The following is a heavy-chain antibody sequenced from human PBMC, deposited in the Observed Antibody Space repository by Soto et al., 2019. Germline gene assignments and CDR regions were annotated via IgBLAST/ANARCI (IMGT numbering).Heavy chain of an antibody. J-gene: IGHJ6*02. CDR1: GYPTTAHL. Sequence: SVKVSCKASGYPTTAHLWHGVRQAPGQGLEWMGWINPKSGGTDYAQKFQDRVTMSRDTSINTAYMQLTRLTSDDTAVYFCATDDGHYYGSVWG. V-gene: IGHV1-2*02. D-gene: IGHD3-3*01. CDR3: ATDDGHYYGSV. CDR2: INPKSGGT.